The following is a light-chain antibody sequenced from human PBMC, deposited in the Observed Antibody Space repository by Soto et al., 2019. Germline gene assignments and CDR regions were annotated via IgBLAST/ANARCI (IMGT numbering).Light chain of an antibody. CDR3: QQFHYWWT. CDR1: QSVSSN. V-gene: IGKV3-15*01. J-gene: IGKJ1*01. CDR2: GAS. Sequence: EIVMTQSPATLSVSPGARATLSGRASQSVSSNLAWYQQKPGQSPRLLIYGASTRATGIPARFSGSGSGTEFTLTISSLQSEDFAFYYCQQFHYWWTFGQGTKVDIK.